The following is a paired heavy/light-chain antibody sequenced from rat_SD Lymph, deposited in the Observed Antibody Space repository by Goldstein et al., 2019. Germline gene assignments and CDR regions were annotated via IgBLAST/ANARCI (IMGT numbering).Heavy chain of an antibody. Sequence: EVQLVESGGGLVQPGRSMKLSCAASGFTFSNYGMAWVRQAPTKGLEWVATISYDGSSTYYRDSVKGRFTISRDNAKSTLYLQMNSLRSEDTATYYCTVMWGFAYWGQGTLVTVSS. J-gene: IGHJ3*01. CDR3: TVMWGFAY. CDR1: GFTFSNYG. V-gene: IGHV5-29*01. CDR2: ISYDGSST. D-gene: IGHD1-6*01.
Light chain of an antibody. CDR3: VQSTHAPNT. Sequence: DVVLTQTPPTLSATIGQSVSISCRSSQSLLHSNGNTYLNWLLQRPGQPPQLLIYLVSRLESGVPNRFSGSGSGTDFTLKISGVEAEDLGVYYCVQSTHAPNTFGAGTKLELK. J-gene: IGKJ2-1*01. CDR1: QSLLHSNGNTY. V-gene: IGKV2S25*01. CDR2: LVS.